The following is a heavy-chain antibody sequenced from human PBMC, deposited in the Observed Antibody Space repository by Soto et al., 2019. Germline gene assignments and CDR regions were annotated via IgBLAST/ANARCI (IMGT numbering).Heavy chain of an antibody. CDR2: IIPIFGTA. V-gene: IGHV1-69*06. Sequence: SVKVSCKASGGPFISYAIIWVRQAPGQGLEWMGGIIPIFGTANYAQKFQGRVTITADKSTSTAYMELSSLGSEDTAVYYCARNRRDIVVLVAARSPSGYYYYGMDVWGQRTTVTVSS. CDR3: ARNRRDIVVLVAARSPSGYYYYGMDV. D-gene: IGHD2-15*01. CDR1: GGPFISYA. J-gene: IGHJ6*02.